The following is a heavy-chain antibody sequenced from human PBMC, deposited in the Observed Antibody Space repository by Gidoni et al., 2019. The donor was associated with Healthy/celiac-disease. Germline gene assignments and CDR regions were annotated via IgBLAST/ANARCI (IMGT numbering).Heavy chain of an antibody. V-gene: IGHV3-33*01. CDR1: GVTFSSYG. D-gene: IGHD4-17*01. CDR2: IWYDGSNK. Sequence: QVQLVESGGGVVQPGRSLRLSCAASGVTFSSYGMHWVRQAPGKGLEWVAVIWYDGSNKYYADSVKGRFTISRDNSKNTLYLQMNSLRAEDTAVYYCATTVTTDYGGAFDIWGQGTMVTVSS. J-gene: IGHJ3*02. CDR3: ATTVTTDYGGAFDI.